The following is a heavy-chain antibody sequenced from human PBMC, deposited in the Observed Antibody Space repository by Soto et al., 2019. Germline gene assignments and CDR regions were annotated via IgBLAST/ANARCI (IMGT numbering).Heavy chain of an antibody. CDR2: MNPNSGNT. D-gene: IGHD1-1*01. CDR1: GYTFTSYD. Sequence: QVQLVQSGAEVKKPGASVKVSCKASGYTFTSYDINWVRQATGHGLEWMGWMNPNSGNTVYAQKFQCRVTMTRDTSISTAYMELSSLRSEDTAVYYCARERTGTTSNWFDPWGQGTLVTVSS. J-gene: IGHJ5*02. CDR3: ARERTGTTSNWFDP. V-gene: IGHV1-8*01.